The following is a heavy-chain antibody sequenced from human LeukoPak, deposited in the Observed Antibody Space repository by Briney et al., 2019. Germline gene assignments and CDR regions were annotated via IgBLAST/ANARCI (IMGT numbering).Heavy chain of an antibody. CDR2: IYYSGST. D-gene: IGHD6-6*01. CDR3: ARHKVDKYSSSSRYFDY. J-gene: IGHJ4*02. Sequence: PSETLSLTCTVSGGSTSSSSYYWGWIRQPPGKGLEWIGSIYYSGSTYYNPSLKSRVTISADTSKNQFSLKLSSVTAADTAVYYCARHKVDKYSSSSRYFDYWGQGTLVTVSS. V-gene: IGHV4-39*01. CDR1: GGSTSSSSYY.